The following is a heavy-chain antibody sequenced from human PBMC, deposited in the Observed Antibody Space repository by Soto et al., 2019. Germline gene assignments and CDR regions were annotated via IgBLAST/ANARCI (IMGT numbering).Heavy chain of an antibody. CDR1: GFTFSNYA. D-gene: IGHD6-6*01. CDR3: AKGSSSSRPYYFDY. CDR2: MTGSGGST. V-gene: IGHV3-23*01. J-gene: IGHJ4*02. Sequence: GGSLRLSCAASGFTFSNYAMSWVRQAPGKGLERVSAMTGSGGSTYYADSVKGRFTISRDNSKNTLYLELNSLRADDTAIYYCAKGSSSSRPYYFDYWGQGTLVTVSS.